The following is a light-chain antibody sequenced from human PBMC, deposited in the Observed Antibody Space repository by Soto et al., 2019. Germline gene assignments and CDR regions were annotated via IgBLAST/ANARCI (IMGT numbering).Light chain of an antibody. CDR2: DAS. Sequence: EIVMTQSPATLSVSPGERAPLSCRASQSVRSSLAWYQQTPGQAPRLLVFDASTRATGIPARFSGSGSGTEFTLTISSLQSEDFAVYYCQQYNDWWTFGQGTKVDI. CDR3: QQYNDWWT. V-gene: IGKV3-15*01. J-gene: IGKJ1*01. CDR1: QSVRSS.